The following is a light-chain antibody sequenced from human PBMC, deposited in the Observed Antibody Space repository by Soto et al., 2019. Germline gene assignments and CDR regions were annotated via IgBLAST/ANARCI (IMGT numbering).Light chain of an antibody. V-gene: IGLV1-47*01. CDR2: RNN. CDR1: SSNIGSNY. CDR3: AAWDDSLSGPV. J-gene: IGLJ3*02. Sequence: QAVVTQPPSASGTPGQRVTISCSGSSSNIGSNYVYWYQQLPGTAPKLLIYRNNQRPSGVPDRFSGSKSGTSASLAISGLRSEDEADYYCAAWDDSLSGPVFGGGTTLTVL.